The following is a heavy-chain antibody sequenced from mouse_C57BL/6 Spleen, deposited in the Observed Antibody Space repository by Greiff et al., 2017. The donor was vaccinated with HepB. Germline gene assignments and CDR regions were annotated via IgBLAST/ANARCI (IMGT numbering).Heavy chain of an antibody. Sequence: VQLQQPGTELVKPGASAKLSCKASGYTFTSYWMHWVKQRPGQGLEWIGNINPSNGGTNYNEKFKSKATLTVDKSSSTAYMQLSSLTSEDSAVYYCAREDYYGSSPFDYWGQGTTLTVSS. D-gene: IGHD1-1*01. J-gene: IGHJ2*01. V-gene: IGHV1-53*01. CDR1: GYTFTSYW. CDR3: AREDYYGSSPFDY. CDR2: INPSNGGT.